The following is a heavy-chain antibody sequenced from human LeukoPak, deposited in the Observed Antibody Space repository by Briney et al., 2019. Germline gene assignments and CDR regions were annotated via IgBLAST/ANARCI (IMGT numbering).Heavy chain of an antibody. V-gene: IGHV3-48*03. J-gene: IGHJ6*03. Sequence: QAGGSLRLSCAASGFTFSSYEMNWVRQAPGKGLEWVSYISSSGSTIYYADSVKGRFTISRDNAKNVLYLQMNGLRAEDTAIYYCARVVSGEMATEWGGVSYYYMDVWGKGTTISISS. CDR1: GFTFSSYE. D-gene: IGHD5-24*01. CDR2: ISSSGSTI. CDR3: ARVVSGEMATEWGGVSYYYMDV.